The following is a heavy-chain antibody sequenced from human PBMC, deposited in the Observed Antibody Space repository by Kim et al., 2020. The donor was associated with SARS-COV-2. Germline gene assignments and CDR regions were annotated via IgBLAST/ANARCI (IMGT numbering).Heavy chain of an antibody. V-gene: IGHV3-21*01. Sequence: SYIYYADSVKGRFTISRDTAKNSLYLQMNSLRAEDTAVYYCHGGSGGFDPWGQGTLVTVSS. CDR2: SYI. J-gene: IGHJ5*02. CDR3: HGGSGGFDP. D-gene: IGHD1-26*01.